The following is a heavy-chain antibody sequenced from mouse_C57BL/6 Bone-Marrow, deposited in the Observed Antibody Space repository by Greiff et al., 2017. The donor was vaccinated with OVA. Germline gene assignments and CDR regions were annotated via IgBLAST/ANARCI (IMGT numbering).Heavy chain of an antibody. CDR1: GFHIKDDY. CDR3: TTYRY. Sequence: EVKLQESGAELVRPGVSVKLSCTASGFHIKDDYMPWVKERPEQGLDWIGWIDPENGDTEYASKFQGKATITAYTSSKTVYLHLTSLTSEDTAVYYCTTYRYWGQGTTLTVSS. CDR2: IDPENGDT. V-gene: IGHV14-4*01. J-gene: IGHJ2*01.